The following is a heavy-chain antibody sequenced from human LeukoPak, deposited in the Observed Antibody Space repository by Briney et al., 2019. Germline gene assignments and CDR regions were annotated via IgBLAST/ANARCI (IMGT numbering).Heavy chain of an antibody. V-gene: IGHV3-30*18. J-gene: IGHJ5*02. CDR3: AKDPYRVIVATGNYLDP. CDR2: ISHDGSNI. D-gene: IGHD3-22*01. CDR1: GFTFYSYG. Sequence: GGSLRLSCVASGFTFYSYGMHWVRQAPGKGLEWVAVISHDGSNIHYGDSVKGRFTISRDNSKNTLYLQMNSLRAEDTAVYHCAKDPYRVIVATGNYLDPWGQGTLVTVSS.